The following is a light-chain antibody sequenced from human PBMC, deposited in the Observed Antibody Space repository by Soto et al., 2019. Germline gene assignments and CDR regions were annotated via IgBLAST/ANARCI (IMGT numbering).Light chain of an antibody. CDR3: QQRSNWPPIT. CDR1: QSVSGSY. Sequence: EIVLTQSPGTLSLSPGERATLSCRASQSVSGSYLAWYQQRPGQAPRLLIYGASSRATGIPDRFSGSGFGTDFTLTISSLEPEDAAVYYCQQRSNWPPITFGQGTRLEIK. CDR2: GAS. J-gene: IGKJ5*01. V-gene: IGKV3D-20*02.